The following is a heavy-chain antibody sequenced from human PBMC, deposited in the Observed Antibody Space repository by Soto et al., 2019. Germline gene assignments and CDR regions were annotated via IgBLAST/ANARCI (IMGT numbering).Heavy chain of an antibody. CDR3: ARGADFWSGYYFDY. D-gene: IGHD3-3*01. CDR2: INHSGST. CDR1: GGSFSGYY. V-gene: IGHV4-34*01. J-gene: IGHJ4*02. Sequence: SETLSLTCAVYGGSFSGYYWSWIRQPPGKGMEWIGEINHSGSTNYNPSLKSRVTISVATSKNQFSLNLSSVTAADTAVYYCARGADFWSGYYFDYWGQGTLVTVSS.